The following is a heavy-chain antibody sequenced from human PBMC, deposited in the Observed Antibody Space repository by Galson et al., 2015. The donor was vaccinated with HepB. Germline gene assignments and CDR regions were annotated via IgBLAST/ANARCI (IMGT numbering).Heavy chain of an antibody. CDR1: GFTFSSYS. Sequence: SLRLSCAASGFTFSSYSMNWVRQAPGKGLEWVSSISSSSSYIYYADSVKGRFTISRDNAKNSLYLQMNSLRAEDTAVYYCARDPIVGATGYWGQGTLVTVSS. V-gene: IGHV3-21*01. J-gene: IGHJ4*02. CDR3: ARDPIVGATGY. CDR2: ISSSSSYI. D-gene: IGHD1-26*01.